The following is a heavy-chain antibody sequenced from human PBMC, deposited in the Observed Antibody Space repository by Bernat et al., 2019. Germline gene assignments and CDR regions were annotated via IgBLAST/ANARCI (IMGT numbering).Heavy chain of an antibody. D-gene: IGHD3-9*01. Sequence: EVQLVESGGGLVKPGGSLRLSCAASGFTFSNAWMNWVRQAPGKGLEWVGRIKSKTDGGTTDYAAPVKGRFTISRDDSKNTLYLQMNSLKTEDTAVYYCTTDLRYFDWLGGEDYYGMDVWGQGTTVTVSS. J-gene: IGHJ6*02. CDR2: IKSKTDGGTT. CDR3: TTDLRYFDWLGGEDYYGMDV. V-gene: IGHV3-15*07. CDR1: GFTFSNAW.